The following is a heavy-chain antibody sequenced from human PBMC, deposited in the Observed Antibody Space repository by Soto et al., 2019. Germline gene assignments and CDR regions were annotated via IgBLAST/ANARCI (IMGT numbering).Heavy chain of an antibody. J-gene: IGHJ4*02. CDR2: ISGSGGSA. D-gene: IGHD3-3*01. CDR1: GFTFSSYA. Sequence: GGSLRLSCAASGFTFSSYAMSWVRQAPGKGLEWVSAISGSGGSAYYADSVKGRFTNSRDNSKNTLYLQMNSLRAEDTAVYYCAKATSITIFGVVGHYFDYWGQGTLVTVSS. V-gene: IGHV3-23*01. CDR3: AKATSITIFGVVGHYFDY.